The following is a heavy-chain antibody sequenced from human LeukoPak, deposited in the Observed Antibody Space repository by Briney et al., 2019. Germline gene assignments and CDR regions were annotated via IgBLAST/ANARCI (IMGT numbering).Heavy chain of an antibody. D-gene: IGHD6-19*01. Sequence: PGGSLRHSCAASGVTFSSYEMNWVRQAPGKGLEWVAYISDSNADIHYADSVKGRFTISRDNARNSLYLQLDSLRAEDTAVYYCARDGSVAVPGTLYFDSWGQGTLVTVSS. J-gene: IGHJ4*02. CDR1: GVTFSSYE. CDR3: ARDGSVAVPGTLYFDS. V-gene: IGHV3-48*03. CDR2: ISDSNADI.